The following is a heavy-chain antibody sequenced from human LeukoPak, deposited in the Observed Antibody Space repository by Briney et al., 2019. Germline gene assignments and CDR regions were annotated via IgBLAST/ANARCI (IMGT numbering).Heavy chain of an antibody. CDR2: ISAYNGNT. V-gene: IGHV1-18*01. J-gene: IGHJ4*02. D-gene: IGHD1-26*01. CDR1: GYTFTSYG. CDR3: ARDRTHGSYYDY. Sequence: ASVKVSCKASGYTFTSYGVSWVRQAPGQGLEWMGWISAYNGNTNYAQKLQGRVTMTTDTSTSTAYMELRSLRSDDTAVYYCARDRTHGSYYDYWGQGTLVTVSS.